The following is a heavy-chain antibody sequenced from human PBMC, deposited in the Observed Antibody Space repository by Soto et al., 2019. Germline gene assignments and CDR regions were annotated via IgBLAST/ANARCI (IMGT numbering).Heavy chain of an antibody. D-gene: IGHD2-8*01. CDR3: ARVYGCTTTTCHYYFDY. V-gene: IGHV3-21*01. CDR2: INSGSLYI. Sequence: GGSLRLSCVVSGFNFSRYTMHWVRQAPGKGLEWVSSINSGSLYIYYADSVKGRFTVSRDNAKNSVYLQVDSLRAEDTAVYYCARVYGCTTTTCHYYFDYWGRGTLVTVSS. J-gene: IGHJ4*02. CDR1: GFNFSRYT.